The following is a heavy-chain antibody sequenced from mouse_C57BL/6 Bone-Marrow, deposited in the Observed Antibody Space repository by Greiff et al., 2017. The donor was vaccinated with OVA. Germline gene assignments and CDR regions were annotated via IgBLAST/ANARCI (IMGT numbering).Heavy chain of an antibody. CDR2: IYPRSGNT. V-gene: IGHV1-81*01. Sequence: QVQLKESGAELARPGASVKLSCKASGYTFTSYGIRWVKQRTGQGLEWIGEIYPRSGNTYYNEKFKGKATLTADKSYSTAYRELRSLTSEDSAVYFCARSTAVVAGWYIDVWGTGTTVTVSS. J-gene: IGHJ1*03. CDR1: GYTFTSYG. CDR3: ARSTAVVAGWYIDV. D-gene: IGHD1-1*01.